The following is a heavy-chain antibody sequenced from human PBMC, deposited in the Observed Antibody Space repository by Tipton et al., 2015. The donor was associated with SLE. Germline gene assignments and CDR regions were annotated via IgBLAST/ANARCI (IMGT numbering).Heavy chain of an antibody. D-gene: IGHD3-9*01. J-gene: IGHJ6*04. CDR2: IYYSGNT. Sequence: GLVKPSETLSLTCTVSGGSIISCTYYWGWIRQPPGKGLEWIGSIYYSGNTYYNPSLKSRLRTSVDTSRNQFSLQVNSVTVADTAIYYCARSLRSSDFGADVWGVGTTVTVSS. CDR3: ARSLRSSDFGADV. CDR1: GGSIISCTYY. V-gene: IGHV4-39*07.